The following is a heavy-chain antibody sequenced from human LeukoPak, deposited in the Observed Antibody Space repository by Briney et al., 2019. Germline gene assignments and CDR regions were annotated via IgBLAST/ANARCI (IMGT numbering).Heavy chain of an antibody. CDR2: ISGRGDIT. Sequence: PGGSLRLSCAASGFTFSSYAMNWVRQAPGKGLEWVSAISGRGDITYYTDSVKGRLTISRDTSRSTLYLQMSSLRAEDTAVYYCTKDLAFCGGDCYSGADNWGQGALVTVSS. J-gene: IGHJ4*02. V-gene: IGHV3-23*01. CDR1: GFTFSSYA. CDR3: TKDLAFCGGDCYSGADN. D-gene: IGHD2-21*01.